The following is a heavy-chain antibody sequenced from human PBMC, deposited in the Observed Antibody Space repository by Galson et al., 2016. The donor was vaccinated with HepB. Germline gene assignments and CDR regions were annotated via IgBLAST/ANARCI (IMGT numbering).Heavy chain of an antibody. CDR3: ARDSGTYEIDY. CDR1: GFTFSDHY. J-gene: IGHJ4*02. V-gene: IGHV3-72*01. Sequence: SLRLSCAASGFTFSDHYMDWVRQAPGKGLEWVGRTRSKASSYSTEYAASVKGRFTISRDDSKNSLYLQMNSLKTEDTAVYYCARDSGTYEIDYWGQGTLVTVSS. D-gene: IGHD1-26*01. CDR2: TRSKASSYST.